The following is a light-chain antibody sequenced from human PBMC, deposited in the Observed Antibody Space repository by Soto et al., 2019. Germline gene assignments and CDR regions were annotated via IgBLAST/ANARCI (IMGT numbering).Light chain of an antibody. CDR3: QSYDSSLSGLYV. V-gene: IGLV1-40*01. J-gene: IGLJ1*01. Sequence: QSVLTQPPSVSGAPGQRVTISCTGSSSNIGAGYHVHWYRQLPGTAPKLLIYGNSNRPSGVPDRFSGSKSGTSASLAITGLQAEDVADYYCQSYDSSLSGLYVFGTGTKVTVL. CDR2: GNS. CDR1: SSNIGAGYH.